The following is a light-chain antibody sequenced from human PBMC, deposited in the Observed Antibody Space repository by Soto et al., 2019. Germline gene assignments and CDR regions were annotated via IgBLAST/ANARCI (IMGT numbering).Light chain of an antibody. CDR1: SSDVGGYNY. Sequence: QSALTQPASVSGSPGQSITISCTGTSSDVGGYNYVSWYQQHPGKAPKVMIYEVSNRPSGVSNRFSGSKSGNTASLTISGLKAEDEADYYCSSYTSSSTLVFGTRTKLTVL. CDR3: SSYTSSSTLV. CDR2: EVS. J-gene: IGLJ1*01. V-gene: IGLV2-14*01.